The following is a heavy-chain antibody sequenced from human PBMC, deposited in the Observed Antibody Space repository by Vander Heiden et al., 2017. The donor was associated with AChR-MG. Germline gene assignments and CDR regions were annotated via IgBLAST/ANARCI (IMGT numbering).Heavy chain of an antibody. J-gene: IGHJ3*02. CDR2: ISSSSSTI. Sequence: EVQLVESGGGLVQPGGSLRLSCAASGFTFSRYSMNWVRQAPGKGLEWVSYISSSSSTIYYADSVKGRFTISRDNAKNSLYLQMNSLRDEDTAVYYCAAYCSSTSCNRVGAFDIWGQGTMVTVSS. CDR1: GFTFSRYS. D-gene: IGHD2-2*01. V-gene: IGHV3-48*02. CDR3: AAYCSSTSCNRVGAFDI.